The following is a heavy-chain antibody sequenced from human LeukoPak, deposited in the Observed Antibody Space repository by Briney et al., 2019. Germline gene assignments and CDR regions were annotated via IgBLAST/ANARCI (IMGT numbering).Heavy chain of an antibody. J-gene: IGHJ4*02. CDR1: CASINVYY. CDR2: ILTGGTT. D-gene: IGHD6-6*01. Sequence: SPTLSPTYTVSCASINVYYWNWIRQHAGKELEWIGCILTGGTTNYNPSLKSRVSMSLDTSNNQFSLKLRSVTAADTAIYYCARDLRPHSTSSYFDYWGLGALVTVSS. CDR3: ARDLRPHSTSSYFDY. V-gene: IGHV4-4*07.